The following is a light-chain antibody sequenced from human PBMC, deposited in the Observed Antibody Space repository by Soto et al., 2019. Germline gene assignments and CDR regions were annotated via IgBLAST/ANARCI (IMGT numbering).Light chain of an antibody. CDR1: QVISSN. Sequence: DIPLTQSPSFLSASVGDRVTITCRSSQVISSNLAWYQHKPGKGPKLLIYTASTLQSGVPSRFSGSGSGTEFTLTISSLHPEDFSTYYCQQFNGYPLTVGGGPKVEIK. V-gene: IGKV1-9*01. CDR3: QQFNGYPLT. CDR2: TAS. J-gene: IGKJ4*01.